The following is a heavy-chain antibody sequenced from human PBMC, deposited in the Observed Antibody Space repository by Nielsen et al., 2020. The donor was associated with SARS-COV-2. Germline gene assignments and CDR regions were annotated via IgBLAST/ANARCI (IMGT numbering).Heavy chain of an antibody. Sequence: SGPTLVKPTQTLTLTCTFSGFSLSTSGMRVSWIRQPPGKALEWLARIDWDDDKYYSTSLKTRLTISKDTSKNQVVLTMTNMDPVDTATYYCARTSLSSGGSPRYDYWGQGTLVTVSS. J-gene: IGHJ4*02. V-gene: IGHV2-70*04. CDR1: GFSLSTSGMR. D-gene: IGHD2-15*01. CDR3: ARTSLSSGGSPRYDY. CDR2: IDWDDDK.